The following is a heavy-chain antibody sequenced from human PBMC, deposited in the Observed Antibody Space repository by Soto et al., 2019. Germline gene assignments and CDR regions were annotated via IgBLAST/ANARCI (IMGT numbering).Heavy chain of an antibody. CDR2: IAYDGADT. J-gene: IGHJ4*02. CDR1: GFIFRSYG. Sequence: PGGSLRLSCAASGFIFRSYGMHWVRQAPGKGLEWVAAIAYDGADTYYLDSVKGRFTISRDNSKDTLHLQMNSLSVEDTAVYYCAKGGGYCSIGSCRTDYWGQGTLVTVSS. D-gene: IGHD2-15*01. V-gene: IGHV3-30*18. CDR3: AKGGGYCSIGSCRTDY.